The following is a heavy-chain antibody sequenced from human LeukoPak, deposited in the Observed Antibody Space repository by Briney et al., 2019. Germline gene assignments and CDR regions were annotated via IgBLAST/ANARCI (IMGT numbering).Heavy chain of an antibody. CDR1: GFTFSSYE. CDR3: AAKGPYGDYVHYYYMDV. CDR2: ISSSGSTI. D-gene: IGHD4-17*01. Sequence: GSLRLTCAASGFTFSSYEMNWVRQAPGKGLEWVSYISSSGSTIYYADSVKGRFTISRDNAKNSLYLQMNSLRAEDTAVYYCAAKGPYGDYVHYYYMDVWGKGTTVTISS. J-gene: IGHJ6*03. V-gene: IGHV3-48*03.